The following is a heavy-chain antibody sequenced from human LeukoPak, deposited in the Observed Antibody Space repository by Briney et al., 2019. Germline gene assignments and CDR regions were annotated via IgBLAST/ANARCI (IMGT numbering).Heavy chain of an antibody. CDR2: IYYSGST. Sequence: WXXXXXPPGKGLGLIVYIYYSGSTNYNPSLKSRVTISVDTSKNQFSLKLSSVTAADTAVYYCARSSGWFNYFDYWGQGTLVTVSS. V-gene: IGHV4-59*01. J-gene: IGHJ4*02. CDR3: ARSSGWFNYFDY. D-gene: IGHD6-19*01.